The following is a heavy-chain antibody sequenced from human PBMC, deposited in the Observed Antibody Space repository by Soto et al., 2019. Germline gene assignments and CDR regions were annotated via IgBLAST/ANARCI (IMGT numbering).Heavy chain of an antibody. CDR3: ARMYGLVKHDDFWSGYYDY. D-gene: IGHD3-3*01. Sequence: QVQLVQSGAEVIKPGASVKISCKASGYSFTNNYINWVRQAPGQGLEWVGLINPSGASTTYAQNFQGRVTMTRDTSTRTVYMELSSLRSDDTAVYYCARMYGLVKHDDFWSGYYDYWGQGTQVTVSS. CDR2: INPSGAST. J-gene: IGHJ4*02. V-gene: IGHV1-46*01. CDR1: GYSFTNNY.